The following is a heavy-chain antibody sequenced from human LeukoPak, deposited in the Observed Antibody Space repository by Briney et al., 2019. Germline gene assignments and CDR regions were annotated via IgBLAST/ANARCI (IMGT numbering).Heavy chain of an antibody. D-gene: IGHD2-21*02. J-gene: IGHJ3*02. CDR2: IHQSGST. CDR3: ARVVIVVATEENDAFDI. CDR1: GFSIRSGHY. V-gene: IGHV4-38-2*01. Sequence: SETLSLTCGVSGFSIRSGHYWGWIRQPPGKGLEWIANIHQSGSTYHNPSLRSRVTISVDTYKNQFSRKLSSVTAADTAVYYCARVVIVVATEENDAFDIWGQGRMVIVSS.